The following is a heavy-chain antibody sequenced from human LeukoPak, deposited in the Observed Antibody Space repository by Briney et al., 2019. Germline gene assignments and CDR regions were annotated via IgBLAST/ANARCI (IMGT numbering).Heavy chain of an antibody. D-gene: IGHD3-10*01. CDR3: TTYGSGRKFDY. CDR1: AFSFTDAW. CDR2: IVTKTDGGTT. Sequence: GGSLRPSCAASAFSFTDAWMRWVRQIPGEGREWVGRIVTKTDGGTTDYAAPVKGRSTISRDDSTNTLYLQMNSLKSEDTAVYYCTTYGSGRKFDYWGQGILVTVSS. V-gene: IGHV3-15*04. J-gene: IGHJ4*02.